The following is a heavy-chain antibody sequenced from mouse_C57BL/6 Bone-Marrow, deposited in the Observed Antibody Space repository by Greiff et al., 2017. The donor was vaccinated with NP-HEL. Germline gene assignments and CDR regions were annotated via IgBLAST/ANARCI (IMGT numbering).Heavy chain of an antibody. CDR1: GFHFPDYD. D-gene: IGHD2-3*01. Sequence: VQLQQSGAELVKPGASVKFSCTASGFHFPDYDMHWVRQRTEQGLEWIGRIDPEDGETKYATKFQGRPTIPSDTPANTDYLQLSSLTSEDTAVYYCAGDCYSAYWGQGTPLTVSA. V-gene: IGHV14-2*01. J-gene: IGHJ3*01. CDR3: AGDCYSAY. CDR2: IDPEDGET.